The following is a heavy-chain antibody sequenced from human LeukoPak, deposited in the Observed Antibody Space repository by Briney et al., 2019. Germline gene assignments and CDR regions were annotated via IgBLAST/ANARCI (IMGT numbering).Heavy chain of an antibody. CDR2: IYYSGST. CDR3: AREGGPEGVVPAAGYYYYGMDV. Sequence: SETLSLTCAVYGGSFSGYYWSWIRQPPGKGLEWIGYIYYSGSTNYNPSLKSRVTISVDTSKNQFSLKLSSVTAADTAVYYCAREGGPEGVVPAAGYYYYGMDVWGQGTTVTVSS. J-gene: IGHJ6*02. V-gene: IGHV4-59*01. D-gene: IGHD2-2*01. CDR1: GGSFSGYY.